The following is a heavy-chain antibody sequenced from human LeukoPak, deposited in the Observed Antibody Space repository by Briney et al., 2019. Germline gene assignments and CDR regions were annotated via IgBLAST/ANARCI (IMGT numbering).Heavy chain of an antibody. CDR3: ARRVWPNYFDY. CDR1: GYSISSGYY. V-gene: IGHV4-38-2*01. J-gene: IGHJ4*02. CDR2: IYHSGST. Sequence: PSETLSLTCAVSGYSISSGYYWGWIRQPPGKGLEWIGSIYHSGSTYYNLSLKSRVTISIDTSNNQYSLKLSSATAADTAAYYCARRVWPNYFDYWGPGTLVTVSS.